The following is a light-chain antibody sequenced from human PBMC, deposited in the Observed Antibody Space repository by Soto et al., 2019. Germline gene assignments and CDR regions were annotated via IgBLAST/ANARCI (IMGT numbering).Light chain of an antibody. J-gene: IGLJ1*01. CDR1: SSDVGNYKY. CDR2: EVS. V-gene: IGLV2-14*01. CDR3: FSYTSSGTYV. Sequence: QSALTQPASVSGSPGQSITISCTGTSSDVGNYKYVSWYQQHPGKAPKLMIYEVSNRPSGVSNRLSGSKSGNTASLTISGLQAVDETDYYCFSYTSSGTYVFGTGTKVTVL.